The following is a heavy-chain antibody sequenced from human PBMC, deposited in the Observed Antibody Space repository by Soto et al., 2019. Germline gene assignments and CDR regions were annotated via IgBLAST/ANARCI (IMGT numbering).Heavy chain of an antibody. D-gene: IGHD2-8*02. CDR2: INHSGST. J-gene: IGHJ4*02. Sequence: QVQLQQWREGLLKPSETLSLTCAVYGGSFSGYSWTWIRQPPGTGLEWIGEINHSGSTNYNPSLKSRVTISVDTSKNQFSLKLTSVTAADTAVYYCARDKITGLFDYWGQGALVTVSS. CDR3: ARDKITGLFDY. V-gene: IGHV4-34*01. CDR1: GGSFSGYS.